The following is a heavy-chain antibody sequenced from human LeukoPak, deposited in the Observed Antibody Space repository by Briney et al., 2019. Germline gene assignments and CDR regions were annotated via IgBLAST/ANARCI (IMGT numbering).Heavy chain of an antibody. D-gene: IGHD2-15*01. Sequence: GGSLRLSCAASGFTFSSYSMNWVRQAPGKGLEWVSSISSSSYIYYADSVKGRFTISRDNAKNSLYLQMNSLRAEDTAVYYCARDDAYCSGGSCYTRVLDYWGQGTLVTVSS. V-gene: IGHV3-21*01. CDR2: ISSSSYI. CDR3: ARDDAYCSGGSCYTRVLDY. J-gene: IGHJ4*02. CDR1: GFTFSSYS.